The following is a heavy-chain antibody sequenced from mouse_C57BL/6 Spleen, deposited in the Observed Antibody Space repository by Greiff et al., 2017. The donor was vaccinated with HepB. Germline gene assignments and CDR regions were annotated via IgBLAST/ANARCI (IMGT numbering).Heavy chain of an antibody. D-gene: IGHD1-1*01. CDR2: INPNYGTT. Sequence: VQLKQSGPELVKPGASVKISCKASGYSFTDYNMNWVKQSNGKSLEWIGVINPNYGTTSYNQKFKGKATLTVDQSSSTAYMQLNSLTSEDSAVYYCAKITTAVATDYAMDYWGQGTSVTVSS. V-gene: IGHV1-39*01. CDR1: GYSFTDYN. J-gene: IGHJ4*01. CDR3: AKITTAVATDYAMDY.